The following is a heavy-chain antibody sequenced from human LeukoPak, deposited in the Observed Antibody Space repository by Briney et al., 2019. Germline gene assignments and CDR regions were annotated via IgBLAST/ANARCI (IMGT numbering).Heavy chain of an antibody. Sequence: PGGSLRLSCAASGFTFSTYAMTWVRQAPGKGLEWVSAIRSSGDSTYYADSVKGRFTISRDNSKNTLFLQMNSLRAEDTALYYCARYYFDSSGYPVVDYWGLGALVTVSS. V-gene: IGHV3-23*01. D-gene: IGHD3-22*01. CDR2: IRSSGDST. J-gene: IGHJ4*02. CDR1: GFTFSTYA. CDR3: ARYYFDSSGYPVVDY.